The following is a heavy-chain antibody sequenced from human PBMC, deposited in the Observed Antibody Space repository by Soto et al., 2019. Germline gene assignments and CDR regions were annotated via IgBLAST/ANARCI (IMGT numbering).Heavy chain of an antibody. V-gene: IGHV3-30-3*01. CDR3: ARDLGILGPKARYYDSSGYPLDY. D-gene: IGHD3-22*01. Sequence: QPGGSLRLSCAASGFTFSSYAMHWVRQAPGKGLEWVAVISYDGSNKYYADSVKGRFTISRDNSKNTLYLQMNSLRAEDTAVYYCARDLGILGPKARYYDSSGYPLDYWGQGTLVTVSS. CDR2: ISYDGSNK. J-gene: IGHJ4*02. CDR1: GFTFSSYA.